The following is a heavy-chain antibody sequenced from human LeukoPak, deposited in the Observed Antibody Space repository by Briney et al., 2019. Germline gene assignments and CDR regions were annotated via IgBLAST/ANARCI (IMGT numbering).Heavy chain of an antibody. CDR1: GGSISSYY. V-gene: IGHV4-59*01. CDR2: IYYSGST. Sequence: PSETLSLICTVSGGSISSYYWSWVRQPPGKGLEWIGYIYYSGSTNYNPSLKSRVTISVDTSKNQFSLKLSSVTAADTAVYYCARANYGSGSYYRGYWFDPWGQGTLVTVSS. CDR3: ARANYGSGSYYRGYWFDP. D-gene: IGHD3-10*01. J-gene: IGHJ5*02.